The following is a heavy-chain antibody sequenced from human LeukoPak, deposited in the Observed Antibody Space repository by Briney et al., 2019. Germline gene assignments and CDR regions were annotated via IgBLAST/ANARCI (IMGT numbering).Heavy chain of an antibody. CDR1: GYSFTSYY. D-gene: IGHD1-1*01. Sequence: ASVKVSCKASGYSFTSYYMHWVRQAPGQGLEWMGFINPSGSSAAYAQKFQGRLTMTRDIFTSTDYMELTSLTSDDTAVYYCASEKNDEAYDAFDKWGQGTMVTVSP. CDR2: INPSGSSA. J-gene: IGHJ3*02. V-gene: IGHV1-46*01. CDR3: ASEKNDEAYDAFDK.